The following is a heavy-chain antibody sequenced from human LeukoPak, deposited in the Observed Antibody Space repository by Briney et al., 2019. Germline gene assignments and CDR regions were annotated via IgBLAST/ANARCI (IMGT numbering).Heavy chain of an antibody. CDR3: ARPVPIFGVAPRYYFDY. D-gene: IGHD3-3*02. CDR1: GGSISSSSYY. J-gene: IGHJ4*02. Sequence: SETLSLTCTVSGGSISSSSYYWGWIRQPPGKGLEWIGSIYYSGSTYYNPSLKSRVTISADTSKNQFSLKLSSVTAADTAVYYCARPVPIFGVAPRYYFDYWGQGTLVTVSS. CDR2: IYYSGST. V-gene: IGHV4-39*01.